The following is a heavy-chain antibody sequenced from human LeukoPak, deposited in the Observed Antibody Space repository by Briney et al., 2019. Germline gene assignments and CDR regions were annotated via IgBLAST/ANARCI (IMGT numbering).Heavy chain of an antibody. CDR1: GYSFTSYW. CDR2: IYPGDSDT. CDR3: ARLPAVRDSSGWYPTTYFDY. V-gene: IGHV5-51*01. Sequence: GESLKISCKGSGYSFTSYWIGWVRQMPGKGLEWMGIIYPGDSDTRYSPSFQGQVTISADKSIGTAYLQWSSLKASDTAMYYCARLPAVRDSSGWYPTTYFDYWGQGTLVTVSS. J-gene: IGHJ4*02. D-gene: IGHD6-19*01.